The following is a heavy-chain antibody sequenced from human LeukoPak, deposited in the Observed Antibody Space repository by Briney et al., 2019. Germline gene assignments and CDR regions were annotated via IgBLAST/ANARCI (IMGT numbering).Heavy chain of an antibody. CDR3: ARGRSSSWYEDWFDP. D-gene: IGHD6-13*01. V-gene: IGHV1-8*01. J-gene: IGHJ5*02. Sequence: GASVKVSCQASGYTFTSYDINWVRQATGQGLEWMGWMNPNSGNTGYAQKFQGRVTMTRNTSISTAYMELSSLRSEDTAVYYCARGRSSSWYEDWFDPWGQGTLVTVSS. CDR1: GYTFTSYD. CDR2: MNPNSGNT.